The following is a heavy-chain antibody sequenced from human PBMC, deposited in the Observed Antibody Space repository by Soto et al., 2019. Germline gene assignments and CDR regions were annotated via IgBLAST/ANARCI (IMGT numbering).Heavy chain of an antibody. V-gene: IGHV3-23*01. J-gene: IGHJ4*02. CDR1: GFTFSSYA. Sequence: GGSLRLSCAASGFTFSSYAMSWVRQAPGKGLEWVSAISGSGGSTYYADSVKGRFTISRDNSKNTLYLQMNSLRAEDTAVYYCAKEFRYYYDSSGYFHYWGQGTLVTVSS. CDR2: ISGSGGST. D-gene: IGHD3-22*01. CDR3: AKEFRYYYDSSGYFHY.